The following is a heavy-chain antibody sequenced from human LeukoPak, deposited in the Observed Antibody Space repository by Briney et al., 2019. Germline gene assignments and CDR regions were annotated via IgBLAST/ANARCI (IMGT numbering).Heavy chain of an antibody. V-gene: IGHV3-30*04. CDR1: GFTFSSYA. D-gene: IGHD2-2*01. CDR3: ARGGDIVVVPAASDY. CDR2: ISYDGSNK. Sequence: GGSLRLSCAASGFTFSSYAMHWVRQAPGKGLKWVAVISYDGSNKYYADSVKGRFTISRDNSKNTLYLQMNSLRAEDTAVYYCARGGDIVVVPAASDYWGQGTLVTVSS. J-gene: IGHJ4*02.